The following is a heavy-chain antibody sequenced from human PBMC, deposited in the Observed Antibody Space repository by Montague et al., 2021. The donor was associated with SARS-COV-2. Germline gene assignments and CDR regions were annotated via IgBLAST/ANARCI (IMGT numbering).Heavy chain of an antibody. J-gene: IGHJ4*02. CDR3: AQSLVRGAPFDY. Sequence: SETLSLTCTVSGGSISSYYWSWIRQPPGKGLEWIGYIYYSGSTNYNPSLKSRVTISVDTSENQFSLKLSSVTAADAAVCYCAQSLVRGAPFDYWGQGTLVTVSS. D-gene: IGHD3-10*01. CDR2: IYYSGST. CDR1: GGSISSYY. V-gene: IGHV4-59*01.